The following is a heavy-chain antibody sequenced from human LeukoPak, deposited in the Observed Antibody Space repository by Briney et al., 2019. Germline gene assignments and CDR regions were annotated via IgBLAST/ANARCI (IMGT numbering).Heavy chain of an antibody. J-gene: IGHJ3*02. Sequence: PSETLSLTCAVYGGSFSGYYWSWIRQPPGKGLEWIGEINHSGSTNYNPSLKSRVTISVDTSKNQFSLKLSSVTAADTAVYYCARGFKYDILTGYYKGDAFDIWGQGTMVTVSS. D-gene: IGHD3-9*01. CDR1: GGSFSGYY. CDR2: INHSGST. CDR3: ARGFKYDILTGYYKGDAFDI. V-gene: IGHV4-34*01.